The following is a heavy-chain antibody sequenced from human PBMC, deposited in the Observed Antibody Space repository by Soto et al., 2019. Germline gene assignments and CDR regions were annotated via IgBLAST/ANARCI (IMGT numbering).Heavy chain of an antibody. Sequence: LRLSCAASGIRISDYWMSWVRQVPGKGPEWVSRIKNDGSVTSYADSVKGRFSISRDNAKNTLYLQMNSLRAEDTAVYYCARSDWFDPWGQGTLVTVSS. CDR2: IKNDGSVT. J-gene: IGHJ5*02. V-gene: IGHV3-74*01. CDR3: ARSDWFDP. CDR1: GIRISDYW.